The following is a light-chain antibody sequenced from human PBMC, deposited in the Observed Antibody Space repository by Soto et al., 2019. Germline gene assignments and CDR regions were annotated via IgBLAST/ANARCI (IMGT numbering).Light chain of an antibody. CDR2: DVN. J-gene: IGLJ1*01. Sequence: QSALTQPASVSGSPGQSIAISCTGTSSDVGGYNSVSWYQQYPGKAPKLMIHDVNNRPSGVSNRFPGSKSGNTASLTISGLQAEDEADYYCSSFTTTTSYVFGTGTKLTVL. CDR3: SSFTTTTSYV. V-gene: IGLV2-14*01. CDR1: SSDVGGYNS.